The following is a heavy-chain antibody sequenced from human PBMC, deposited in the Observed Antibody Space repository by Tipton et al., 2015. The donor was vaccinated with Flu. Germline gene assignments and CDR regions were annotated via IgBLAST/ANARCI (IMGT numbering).Heavy chain of an antibody. D-gene: IGHD6-13*01. CDR2: RYYSGTT. Sequence: GLVKPSETLSLTCTVSGGSVSGGRYYWSWIRRPPGKGLEWIGHRYYSGTTNYNPSLKSRVTISVDTSKNQFSLKLNSVTAADTAVYYCARAIEAQPPDYWGQGTLVTVSS. CDR3: ARAIEAQPPDY. CDR1: GGSVSGGRYY. V-gene: IGHV4-61*01. J-gene: IGHJ4*02.